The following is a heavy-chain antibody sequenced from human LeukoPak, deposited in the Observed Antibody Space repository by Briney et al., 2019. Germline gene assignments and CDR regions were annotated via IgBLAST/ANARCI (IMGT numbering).Heavy chain of an antibody. J-gene: IGHJ4*02. V-gene: IGHV3-33*01. CDR2: IWYDGGNK. CDR1: GFTFSSYG. Sequence: GGSLRLSCAASGFTFSSYGMHWVRQAPGTGLEWVAVIWYDGGNKYYGDSVKGRFTISRDTSKNTLYLQMNSLRVEDTAVYYCARDPRTGTAFDYWGQGTLVTVSS. D-gene: IGHD3-10*01. CDR3: ARDPRTGTAFDY.